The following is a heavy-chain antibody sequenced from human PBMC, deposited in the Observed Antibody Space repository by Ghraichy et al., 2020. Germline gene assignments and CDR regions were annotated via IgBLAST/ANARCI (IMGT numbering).Heavy chain of an antibody. J-gene: IGHJ4*02. Sequence: SETLSLTCAVSGGSISSNNWWSWVRQPPGKGLEWIGEIYHSGSSNYNPSLKSRVTISVDKSNNQFSLKLSSVTAADTAVYYCARVGFSSYDYWGQGTLVTVSS. CDR1: GGSISSNNW. CDR2: IYHSGSS. CDR3: ARVGFSSYDY. D-gene: IGHD6-19*01. V-gene: IGHV4-4*02.